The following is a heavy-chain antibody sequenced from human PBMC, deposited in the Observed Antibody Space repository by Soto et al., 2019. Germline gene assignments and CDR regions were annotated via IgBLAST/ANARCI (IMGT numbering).Heavy chain of an antibody. CDR3: TTVFEY. CDR2: IDNDGSGT. V-gene: IGHV3-74*01. Sequence: EVQLVESGGGLVQPGGSLRLSCAASGIIFTNYWMHWVRQAPGKGLVWVSRIDNDGSGTSYADSVKGRFTISRDNAKNTVYMQMSSQRAEDTAVYDCTTVFEYWGQGTLVTVSS. J-gene: IGHJ4*02. CDR1: GIIFTNYW.